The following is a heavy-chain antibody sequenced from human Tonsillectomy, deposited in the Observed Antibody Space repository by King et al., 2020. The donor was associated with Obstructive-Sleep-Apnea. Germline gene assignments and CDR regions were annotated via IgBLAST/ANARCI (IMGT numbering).Heavy chain of an antibody. CDR3: ARLTNYDILTGYYNDFDY. D-gene: IGHD3-9*01. V-gene: IGHV5-51*01. Sequence: QLVQSGAEVKKPGESLKISCKGSGYSFTSYWIGCVRQMPGKGLEWMWIIYPGDSDTRYSTSFQGQVTISADKSISTAYLQWSSLKASDTAMYYCARLTNYDILTGYYNDFDYWGQGTLVTVSS. J-gene: IGHJ4*02. CDR2: IYPGDSDT. CDR1: GYSFTSYW.